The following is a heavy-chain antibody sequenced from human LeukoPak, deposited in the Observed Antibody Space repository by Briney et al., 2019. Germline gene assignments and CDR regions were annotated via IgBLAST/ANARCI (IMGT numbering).Heavy chain of an antibody. Sequence: SETLSLTCTVSGGSISSYYWSWIRQPPGKGLEWIGYIYYSGSTNYSPSLKSRVTISVDTSKNQFSLKLSSVTAADTAVYYCAREGYCIGGSCPGGTDYWGQGTLVTVSS. CDR2: IYYSGST. V-gene: IGHV4-59*01. D-gene: IGHD2-15*01. CDR3: AREGYCIGGSCPGGTDY. CDR1: GGSISSYY. J-gene: IGHJ4*02.